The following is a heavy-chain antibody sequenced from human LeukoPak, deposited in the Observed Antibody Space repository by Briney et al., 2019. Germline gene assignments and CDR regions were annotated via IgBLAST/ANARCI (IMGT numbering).Heavy chain of an antibody. CDR2: ISGSGGST. D-gene: IGHD6-13*01. CDR1: GFTFSSYA. Sequence: GGSLGLSCAASGFTFSSYAMSWVRQAPGKGLEWVSAISGSGGSTYYADSVKGRFTISRDNSKNTLYLQMNSLRAEDTAVYYCAAQLSSSWPFDYWGQGTLVTVSS. J-gene: IGHJ4*02. CDR3: AAQLSSSWPFDY. V-gene: IGHV3-23*01.